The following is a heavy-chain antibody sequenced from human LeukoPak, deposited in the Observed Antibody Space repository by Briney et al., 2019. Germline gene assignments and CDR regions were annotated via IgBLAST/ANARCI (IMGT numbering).Heavy chain of an antibody. CDR3: ARALRVRYYYGSGSYYPLAWVPSGERDY. J-gene: IGHJ4*02. CDR1: GGSISSSSYY. V-gene: IGHV4-39*01. Sequence: PSETLSLTCTVSGGSISSSSYYWRWIRRPPGKGLEWIGSIYYSGSTYYNPSFKSRVTISVDTSKNQFSLKLSSVTRAGPAVVYCARALRVRYYYGSGSYYPLAWVPSGERDYWGQGTLVTVSS. CDR2: IYYSGST. D-gene: IGHD3-10*01.